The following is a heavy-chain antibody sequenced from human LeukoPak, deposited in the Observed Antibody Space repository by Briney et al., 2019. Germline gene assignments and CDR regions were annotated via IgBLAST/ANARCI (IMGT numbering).Heavy chain of an antibody. CDR1: GFTFSSYA. Sequence: GGSLRLSCVASGFTFSSYAMSWVRQAPGKGLEWVSAISGSGGSTYYADSVKGRFTISRDNSKNTLYLQMNSLRAEDTAVYYCAKVTGGNSGSYQFDPWGQGTLVTVSS. J-gene: IGHJ5*02. D-gene: IGHD3-10*01. CDR3: AKVTGGNSGSYQFDP. V-gene: IGHV3-23*01. CDR2: ISGSGGST.